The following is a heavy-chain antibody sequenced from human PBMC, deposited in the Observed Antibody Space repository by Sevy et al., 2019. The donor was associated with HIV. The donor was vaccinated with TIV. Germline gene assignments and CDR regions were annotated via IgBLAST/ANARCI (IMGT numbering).Heavy chain of an antibody. CDR2: ISYDGRNNK. Sequence: GGSLRLSCAASGFRFSDYSMHWVRQAPGKGLEWVAVISYDGRNNKYNVDSVKGRFTISRDNSKNTLFLQMNSLRAEDSAMYYCARDGDIVVVVGASALFDYWGQGILVTVSS. CDR3: ARDGDIVVVVGASALFDY. V-gene: IGHV3-30*14. CDR1: GFRFSDYS. J-gene: IGHJ4*02. D-gene: IGHD2-15*01.